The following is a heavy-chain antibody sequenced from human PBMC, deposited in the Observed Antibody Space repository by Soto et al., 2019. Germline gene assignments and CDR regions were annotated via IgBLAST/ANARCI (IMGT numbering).Heavy chain of an antibody. CDR1: GFTFSSYS. V-gene: IGHV3-21*01. CDR3: AGQSPYYDILTGYSDNNWFDP. CDR2: ISSSSSYI. Sequence: GGSLRLSCAASGFTFSSYSMNWVRQAPGKGLEWVSSISSSSSYIYYADSVKGRFTISRDNAKNSLYLQMNSLRAEDTAVYYCAGQSPYYDILTGYSDNNWFDPWGQGTLVTVSS. J-gene: IGHJ5*02. D-gene: IGHD3-9*01.